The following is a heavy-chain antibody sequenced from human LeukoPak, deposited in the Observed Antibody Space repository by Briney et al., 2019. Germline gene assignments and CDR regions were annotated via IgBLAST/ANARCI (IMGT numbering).Heavy chain of an antibody. J-gene: IGHJ4*02. V-gene: IGHV3-11*04. CDR1: GFTFSDNY. CDR2: ISGNGRGI. D-gene: IGHD1-1*01. Sequence: PGGTLRLSCAASGFTFSDNYMTWVRQAPGRGLEWLSYISGNGRGIQYADSVKGRFTISRDNAKNLLSLQMDSLRVEDTAIYYCARDPRTVQIWGQGTLVTVSS. CDR3: ARDPRTVQI.